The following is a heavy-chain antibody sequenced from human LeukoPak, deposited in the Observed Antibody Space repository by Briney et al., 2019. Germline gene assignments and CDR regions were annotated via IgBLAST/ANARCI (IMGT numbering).Heavy chain of an antibody. Sequence: GASVKVSCKAPGDSFSTYAISWVRQAPGHGLEWVGGIIPVFKTANHAQKFQGRVTLTADESTSTAYMELSSLRSEDTAVYYCARGDSSSSRAGNYYYYYMDVWGKGTTVTVSS. J-gene: IGHJ6*03. CDR1: GDSFSTYA. CDR2: IIPVFKTA. D-gene: IGHD6-6*01. V-gene: IGHV1-69*13. CDR3: ARGDSSSSRAGNYYYYYMDV.